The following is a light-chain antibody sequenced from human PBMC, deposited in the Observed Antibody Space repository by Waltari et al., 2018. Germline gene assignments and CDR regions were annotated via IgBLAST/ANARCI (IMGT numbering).Light chain of an antibody. V-gene: IGKV1-5*03. Sequence: DIQMTQSPSTLSASVGDRVTITCRASQSISTWLAWYQQKPGKAPKVLIYKASNLESGVQSRFSGSGSGTEFTLTISSLQPDDFATYFCQQYNSYSQTFGQGTKVEIK. CDR3: QQYNSYSQT. CDR2: KAS. J-gene: IGKJ1*01. CDR1: QSISTW.